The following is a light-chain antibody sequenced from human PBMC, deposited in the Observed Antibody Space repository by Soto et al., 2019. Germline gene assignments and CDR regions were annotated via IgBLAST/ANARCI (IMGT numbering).Light chain of an antibody. CDR2: DIY. Sequence: ETVLTQFPATLSLSPWERSTPSCRASQIVSRDLAWYQQKPGQAHRLLIYDIYDRATGVPARFSGSGSGTDFTLTISSLEPEDFAVYYCQQRDSWPLTFGGGTKVEIK. CDR1: QIVSRD. J-gene: IGKJ4*01. CDR3: QQRDSWPLT. V-gene: IGKV3-11*01.